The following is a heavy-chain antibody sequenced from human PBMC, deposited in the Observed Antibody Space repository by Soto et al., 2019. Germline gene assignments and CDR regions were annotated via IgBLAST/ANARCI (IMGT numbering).Heavy chain of an antibody. V-gene: IGHV1-69*01. CDR2: IIPNFDTP. CDR3: AVAMVREILIFESSGMHV. CDR1: GGSFNNYA. Sequence: QVHLVQSGAEVKKPGSSVKVSCKTSGGSFNNYAVSLVRQAPGQGLEWMGGIIPNFDTPNYAQKFQDRVTIIADESTSTVYMELRSLRSNDTAVYYCAVAMVREILIFESSGMHVWGQGTTVIVSS. D-gene: IGHD3-10*01. J-gene: IGHJ6*02.